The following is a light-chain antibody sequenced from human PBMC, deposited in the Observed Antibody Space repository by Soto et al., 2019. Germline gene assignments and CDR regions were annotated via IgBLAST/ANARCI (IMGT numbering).Light chain of an antibody. CDR3: NSYTSSSTLPV. CDR1: SSDVGGYNY. Sequence: QSVLTQPASVSGSPGQTITISCTGTSSDVGGYNYVPWYQQHPGKAPKLMIYDVSNRPSGVSNRFSGSKSGNSASLTISGLQAEDEADYYCNSYTSSSTLPVFGGGTKLTVL. J-gene: IGLJ3*02. V-gene: IGLV2-14*01. CDR2: DVS.